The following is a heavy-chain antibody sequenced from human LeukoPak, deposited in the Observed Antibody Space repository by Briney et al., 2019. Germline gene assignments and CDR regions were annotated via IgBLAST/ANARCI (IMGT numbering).Heavy chain of an antibody. CDR2: TYYRSKWYN. Sequence: SSQTLSLTCAISGDSVSSNSAAWNWIRQSPSRGLEWLGRTYYRSKWYNDYAVSVKSRITINPDTSKNQFSLQLNSVTPEDTAVYYCARAQVPYRSGGSCRTWILQRGYFDYWGQGTLVTVSS. D-gene: IGHD2-15*01. J-gene: IGHJ4*02. CDR3: ARAQVPYRSGGSCRTWILQRGYFDY. CDR1: GDSVSSNSAA. V-gene: IGHV6-1*01.